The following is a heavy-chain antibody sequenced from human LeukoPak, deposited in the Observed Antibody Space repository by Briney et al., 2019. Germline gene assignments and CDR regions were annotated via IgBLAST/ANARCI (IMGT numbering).Heavy chain of an antibody. J-gene: IGHJ4*02. CDR3: ARHLRAEYYFDY. V-gene: IGHV4-39*01. CDR1: GGSISSSSSY. CDR2: IYYSGST. Sequence: PSETLSLTCTVSGGSISSSSSYWGWIRQPPGKGLEWIGSIYYSGSTYYNPSLKSRVTISVDTSKNQFSLKLSSVTAADTAVYYCARHLRAEYYFDYWGQGTLVTVSS.